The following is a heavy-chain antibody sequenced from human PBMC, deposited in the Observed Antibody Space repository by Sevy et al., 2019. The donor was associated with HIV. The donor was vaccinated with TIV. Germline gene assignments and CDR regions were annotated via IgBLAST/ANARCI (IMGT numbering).Heavy chain of an antibody. D-gene: IGHD3-3*01. CDR1: GFPFSNYA. CDR2: LIGGGSRT. Sequence: GGSLRLSCAASGFPFSNYAMSWIRQAPGKGLEWVSTLIGGGSRTYYADSVTGRFTISRDNSKNTVYLQMNNLRAEDTAVYYCGKVSIFGVGGFYDYWGQGTLVTVSS. V-gene: IGHV3-23*01. CDR3: GKVSIFGVGGFYDY. J-gene: IGHJ4*02.